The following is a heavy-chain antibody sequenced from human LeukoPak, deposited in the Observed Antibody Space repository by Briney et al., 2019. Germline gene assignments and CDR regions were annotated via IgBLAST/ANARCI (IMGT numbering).Heavy chain of an antibody. Sequence: GGSLRLSCAASGVTFSSYSMNWVRQAPGKGLEWVSSISSSSSYIYYADSVKGRFTISRDNAKNSLYLQMNSLRAEDTAVYYCARSCSSTSCSDYWGQGTLVTVSS. J-gene: IGHJ4*02. D-gene: IGHD2-2*01. CDR1: GVTFSSYS. CDR2: ISSSSSYI. CDR3: ARSCSSTSCSDY. V-gene: IGHV3-21*01.